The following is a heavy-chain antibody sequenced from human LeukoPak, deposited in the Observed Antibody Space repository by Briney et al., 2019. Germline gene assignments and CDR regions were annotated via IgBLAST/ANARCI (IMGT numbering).Heavy chain of an antibody. V-gene: IGHV4-39*07. J-gene: IGHJ4*02. CDR2: IYYSGCT. CDR1: GGSISSSSYY. D-gene: IGHD3-16*01. Sequence: MASETLSLTCTVSGGSISSSSYYWGCFRQPPGKGLEWIGSIYYSGCTYFHPSLKSRVTISVDTSKNQFSLRLTSVTAADTAVYYCARGDNTIGWFDYWGQGTLVTVSS. CDR3: ARGDNTIGWFDY.